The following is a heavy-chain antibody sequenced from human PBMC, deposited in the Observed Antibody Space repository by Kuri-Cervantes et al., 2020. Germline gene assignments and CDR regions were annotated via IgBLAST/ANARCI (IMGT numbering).Heavy chain of an antibody. V-gene: IGHV4-34*01. CDR3: ARELRYSSSWYTHNWFDP. CDR1: GGSFSGYY. Sequence: SETLSLTCAVYGGSFSGYYWCWIRQPPGKGLGWIGEINNSGSTNYNPSLKSRVTISVDTSKNQFSLKLSSVTAADTAVYYCARELRYSSSWYTHNWFDPRGQGTLVTVSS. J-gene: IGHJ5*02. D-gene: IGHD6-13*01. CDR2: INNSGST.